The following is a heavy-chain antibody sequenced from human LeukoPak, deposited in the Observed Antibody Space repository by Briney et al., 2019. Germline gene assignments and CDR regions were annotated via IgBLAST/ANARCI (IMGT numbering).Heavy chain of an antibody. J-gene: IGHJ4*02. CDR1: GFIFSSYS. Sequence: GGSLRLSCAAAGFIFSSYSMHWVRQASGKGLEWVAVISYDGSKKYYPESVRGRFTISRDNSKNTLFLQMNSLRAEDTAVYYCAKDFGYDSGTYLEQWGQGTLVTVSS. CDR2: ISYDGSKK. V-gene: IGHV3-30*18. CDR3: AKDFGYDSGTYLEQ. D-gene: IGHD3-10*01.